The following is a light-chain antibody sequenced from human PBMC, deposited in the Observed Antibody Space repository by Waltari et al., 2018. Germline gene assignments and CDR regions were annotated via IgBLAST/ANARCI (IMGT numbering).Light chain of an antibody. CDR3: QQYNNWPPIT. V-gene: IGKV3-15*01. J-gene: IGKJ5*01. CDR2: GAS. CDR1: QSVGSN. Sequence: EIVMTHSPATLSVPPGERASLSCRTSQSVGSNLAWYQQKPGQAPSLLIYGASTRATGIPARFSGSGSGTEFTLTISSLQSEDFAMYFCQQYNNWPPITFGQGTRLEIK.